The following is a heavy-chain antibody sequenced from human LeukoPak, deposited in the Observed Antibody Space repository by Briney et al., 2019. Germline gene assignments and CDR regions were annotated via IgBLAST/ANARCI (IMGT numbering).Heavy chain of an antibody. Sequence: GGSLRLSCAASGFTYSSYAMHWVRQAPGKGLEYVSAISNNGGSTYYANSVKGRFTISRDNSKNTLYLQMGSLRAEDTAIYYCARDRPHSGYDFDYWGQGTLVTVSS. J-gene: IGHJ4*02. V-gene: IGHV3-64*01. CDR2: ISNNGGST. CDR1: GFTYSSYA. CDR3: ARDRPHSGYDFDY. D-gene: IGHD5-12*01.